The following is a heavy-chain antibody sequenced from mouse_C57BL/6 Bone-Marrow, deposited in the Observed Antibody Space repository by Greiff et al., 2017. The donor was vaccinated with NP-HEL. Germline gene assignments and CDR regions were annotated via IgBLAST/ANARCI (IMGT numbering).Heavy chain of an antibody. J-gene: IGHJ1*03. CDR3: TGYYYGSSRYCDV. D-gene: IGHD1-1*01. Sequence: VQLQQSGAELVRPGASVKLSCTASGFNITGDYMHWVKQRPEQGLEWIGWIDPENGDTEYDSKFQGKATLTAATASTTAYLQLSSLTSDDTAVYYCTGYYYGSSRYCDVWGTGTTVTVTS. V-gene: IGHV14-4*01. CDR2: IDPENGDT. CDR1: GFNITGDY.